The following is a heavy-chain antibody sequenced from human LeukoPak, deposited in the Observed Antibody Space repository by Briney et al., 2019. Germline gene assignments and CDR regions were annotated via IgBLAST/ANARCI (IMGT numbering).Heavy chain of an antibody. Sequence: PGGSLRLSCAASGFTFSSYSMNWVRQAPGKGLEWVSSISSSSSYIYYADSVKGRFTISRDNAKNSLYLQMNSLRAEDTAVYYCARRVRGYSYGYYFDYWGQGTLVTVSP. D-gene: IGHD5-18*01. J-gene: IGHJ4*02. CDR2: ISSSSSYI. V-gene: IGHV3-21*01. CDR1: GFTFSSYS. CDR3: ARRVRGYSYGYYFDY.